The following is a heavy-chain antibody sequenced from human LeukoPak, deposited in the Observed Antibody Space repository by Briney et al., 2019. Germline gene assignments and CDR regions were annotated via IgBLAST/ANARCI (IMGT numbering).Heavy chain of an antibody. Sequence: SGPTLVNPTQTLTLTCTFSGFSLSTSGVGVGWIRQPPGKALEWLALIYWDDDKRYSPSLKSRLTITKDTSKNQVVLTMTNMDPVDTATYYCAHRGLYSSSWYAAFDIWGQGTMVTVSS. CDR1: GFSLSTSGVG. D-gene: IGHD6-13*01. CDR3: AHRGLYSSSWYAAFDI. V-gene: IGHV2-5*02. J-gene: IGHJ3*02. CDR2: IYWDDDK.